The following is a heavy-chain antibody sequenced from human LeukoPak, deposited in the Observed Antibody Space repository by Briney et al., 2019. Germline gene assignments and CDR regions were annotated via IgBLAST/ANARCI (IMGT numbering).Heavy chain of an antibody. D-gene: IGHD3-22*01. Sequence: PGGSLRLSCAASGFTFSSYSMNWVRQAPGKGLEWVSSISSGSSYIYYADSVKGRFTISRDNAKNSLYLQMNSLRAEDTAVYYCARTTYYDSTFWYWGQGTLVTVSS. CDR3: ARTTYYDSTFWY. CDR1: GFTFSSYS. J-gene: IGHJ4*02. CDR2: ISSGSSYI. V-gene: IGHV3-21*01.